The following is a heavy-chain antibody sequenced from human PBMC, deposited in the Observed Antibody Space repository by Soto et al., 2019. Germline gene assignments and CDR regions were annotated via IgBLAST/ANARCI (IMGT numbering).Heavy chain of an antibody. CDR3: ARLTSRISAASHRRSKWFDP. CDR2: VYYIGST. J-gene: IGHJ5*02. CDR1: GDSITWSSCY. D-gene: IGHD2-15*01. Sequence: SETLSLTGTLSGDSITWSSCYWGWIRQAPGKGLEWVGDVYYIGSTYYNPSLKSRLTMSIDTSKGQFSLKMRSVTAADTGVYYYARLTSRISAASHRRSKWFDPWGRRSLITVSS. V-gene: IGHV4-39*01.